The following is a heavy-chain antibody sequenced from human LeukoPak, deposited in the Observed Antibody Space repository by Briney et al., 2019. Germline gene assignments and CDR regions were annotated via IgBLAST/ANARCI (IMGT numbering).Heavy chain of an antibody. D-gene: IGHD5-18*01. CDR1: GGTFSSYA. J-gene: IGHJ4*02. Sequence: SVTVSFKASGGTFSSYAISWVRQAPGQGLEWMVGIIPIFGTANYAQKFQGRVTITADESTSTAYMELSSLRSEDTAVYYCARVRYSYGYRTRAFDYWGQGTLVTVSS. CDR2: IIPIFGTA. V-gene: IGHV1-69*13. CDR3: ARVRYSYGYRTRAFDY.